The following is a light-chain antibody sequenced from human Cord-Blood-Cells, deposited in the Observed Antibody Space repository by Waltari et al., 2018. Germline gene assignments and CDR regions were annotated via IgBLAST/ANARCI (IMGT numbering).Light chain of an antibody. V-gene: IGKV1-39*01. J-gene: IGKJ4*02. CDR1: QSSSSY. Sequence: DIQMPQSPSSLSASVGDRVTITCRARQSSSSYLNWYQQKPGKAPKLLIYAASSLQSGVPSRFSGSGSGTDFTLTISSLQPEDFATYYCQQSYSTPRGTFGGGTKVEIK. CDR2: AAS. CDR3: QQSYSTPRGT.